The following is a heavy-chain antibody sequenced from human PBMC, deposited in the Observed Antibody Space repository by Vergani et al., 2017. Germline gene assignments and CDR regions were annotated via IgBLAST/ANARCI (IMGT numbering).Heavy chain of an antibody. J-gene: IGHJ4*02. Sequence: EVQLLESGGGLVQPGGSLRLSCEASGFSFPGYAMSWVRQAPGKGLEGVSSVSGSSATPYYADSVKGRFIISRDNSKNTLHLQMNSLRADDTAVSYCTKGSRGYTGYFFDYWGQGTLATVSS. CDR3: TKGSRGYTGYFFDY. CDR1: GFSFPGYA. D-gene: IGHD5-12*01. CDR2: VSGSSATP. V-gene: IGHV3-23*01.